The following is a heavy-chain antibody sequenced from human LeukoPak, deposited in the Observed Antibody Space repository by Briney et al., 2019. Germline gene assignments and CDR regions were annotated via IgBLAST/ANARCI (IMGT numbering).Heavy chain of an antibody. V-gene: IGHV4-59*08. CDR1: GGSISSYY. J-gene: IGHJ5*02. Sequence: SETLSLTCTVSGGSISSYYWSWIRQPPGKGLEWIGYIYYSGSTNYNPSLKSRVTISVDTSKNQFSLKLSSVTAADTAVYYCARHVRIVVAGWVWFDPWGQGTLVTVSS. CDR2: IYYSGST. CDR3: ARHVRIVVAGWVWFDP. D-gene: IGHD6-19*01.